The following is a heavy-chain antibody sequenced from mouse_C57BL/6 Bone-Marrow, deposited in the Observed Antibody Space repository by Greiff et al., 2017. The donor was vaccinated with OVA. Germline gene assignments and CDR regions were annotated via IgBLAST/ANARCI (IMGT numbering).Heavy chain of an antibody. CDR1: GFTFTDYY. V-gene: IGHV7-3*01. CDR3: ARWGYYGSSPPYFDY. J-gene: IGHJ2*01. Sequence: EVKLEESGGGLVQPGGSLSLSCAASGFTFTDYYMSWVRQPPGKALEWLGFIRNKANGYTTEYSASVKGRFTISRDNSQSILYLQMNALRAEDSATYYCARWGYYGSSPPYFDYWGQGTTLTVSS. CDR2: IRNKANGYTT. D-gene: IGHD1-1*01.